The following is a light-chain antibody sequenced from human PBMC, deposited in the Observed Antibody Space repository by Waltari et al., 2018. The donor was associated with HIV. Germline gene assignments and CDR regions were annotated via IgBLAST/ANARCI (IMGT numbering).Light chain of an antibody. CDR1: QSVDTY. J-gene: IGKJ5*01. Sequence: EIVLTQSPATLSLSPGERATLSCRASQSVDTYLAWYQQKSGQSPRLLIYDASIRATGIPARFSGSGSGTDFTLTISSLEPEDFAVYYCQQYGSSITFGQGTRLEIK. CDR3: QQYGSSIT. V-gene: IGKV3-11*01. CDR2: DAS.